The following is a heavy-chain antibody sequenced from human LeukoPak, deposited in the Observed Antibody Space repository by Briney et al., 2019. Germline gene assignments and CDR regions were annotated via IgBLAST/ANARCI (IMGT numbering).Heavy chain of an antibody. Sequence: SETLSLTCAVYGGSFSGYYWSWIRQPPGKGPEWIGDINHRGSTNYNPSLKSRVTISVDTSKNQFSLKLSSVTAADTAVYYCARRLLWRYFDYWGQGTLVTVSS. J-gene: IGHJ4*02. CDR1: GGSFSGYY. D-gene: IGHD3-10*01. CDR2: INHRGST. CDR3: ARRLLWRYFDY. V-gene: IGHV4-34*01.